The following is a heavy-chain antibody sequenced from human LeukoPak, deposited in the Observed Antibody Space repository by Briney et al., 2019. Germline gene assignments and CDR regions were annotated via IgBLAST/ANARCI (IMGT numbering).Heavy chain of an antibody. CDR2: ISYDGSNK. CDR1: GNYW. J-gene: IGHJ4*02. Sequence: GGSLRLSCAASGNYWMHWVRQAPGKGLEWVAVISYDGSNKYYADSVKGRFTISRDNSKNTLYLQMNSLRAEDTAVYYCARDRRPYGDSGYFDYWGQGTLVTVSS. CDR3: ARDRRPYGDSGYFDY. D-gene: IGHD4-17*01. V-gene: IGHV3-30*03.